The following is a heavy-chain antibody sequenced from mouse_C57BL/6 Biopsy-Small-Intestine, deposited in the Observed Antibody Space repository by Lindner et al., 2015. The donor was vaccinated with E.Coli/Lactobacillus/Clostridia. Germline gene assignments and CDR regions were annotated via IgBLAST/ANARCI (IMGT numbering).Heavy chain of an antibody. Sequence: VQLQESGAELMKPGASVKLSCKATGYTFTGYWIEWVKQRPGHGLEWIGEILPGSGSTNYNGKFKGKATFTADTSSNTAYMQLSSLTTEDSAIYYCARGYYGSSYYFDYWGQGTTLTVSS. V-gene: IGHV1-9*01. CDR3: ARGYYGSSYYFDY. CDR2: ILPGSGST. J-gene: IGHJ2*01. D-gene: IGHD1-1*01. CDR1: GYTFTGYW.